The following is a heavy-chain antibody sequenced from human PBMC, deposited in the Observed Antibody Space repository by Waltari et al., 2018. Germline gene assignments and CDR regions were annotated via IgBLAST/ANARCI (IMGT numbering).Heavy chain of an antibody. Sequence: QVQLVESGGGVVQPGRSLRLSCAASGFTFSRFGMHWVRQAPGKGLEWLAVIWHDGSNEYYVDSVKGRFTISRDNSKNTLYRQMNSLRAEDSAVYYCASQSTTLFDYWGQGTLVTVSS. D-gene: IGHD2-15*01. CDR2: IWHDGSNE. CDR1: GFTFSRFG. V-gene: IGHV3-33*01. J-gene: IGHJ4*02. CDR3: ASQSTTLFDY.